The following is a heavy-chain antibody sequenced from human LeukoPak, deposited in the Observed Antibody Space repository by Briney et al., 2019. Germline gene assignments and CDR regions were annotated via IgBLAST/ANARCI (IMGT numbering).Heavy chain of an antibody. V-gene: IGHV3-30*02. D-gene: IGHD3-10*02. CDR2: IQYDGSEI. CDR3: ARESGAAKIGQMLNY. CDR1: GLMFSTSG. J-gene: IGHJ4*02. Sequence: GGSLRLSCAASGLMFSTSGMHWVRQAPGKGLEWVAFIQYDGSEIYYADSLKGRFTISRDNSKNTLYLQMNSLRAEDTAGFYCARESGAAKIGQMLNYWGQGTLVTVSS.